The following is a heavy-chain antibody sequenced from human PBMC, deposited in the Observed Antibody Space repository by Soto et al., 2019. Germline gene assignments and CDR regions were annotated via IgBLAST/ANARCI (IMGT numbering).Heavy chain of an antibody. CDR2: IHPGESDT. CDR1: VYSFTRYW. CDR3: ARHEATYYNFYGMDV. Sequence: GESLKISCKGSVYSFTRYWIIGVRQMPGKGLEWMGSIHPGESDTRYSPAVQGQVTISADRSITTAYLQWSSLKASDTAMYYCARHEATYYNFYGMDVWGQGTTVTVSS. V-gene: IGHV5-51*01. J-gene: IGHJ6*02.